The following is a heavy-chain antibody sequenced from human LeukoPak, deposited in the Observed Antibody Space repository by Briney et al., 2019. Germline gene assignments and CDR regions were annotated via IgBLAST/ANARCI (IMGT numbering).Heavy chain of an antibody. CDR1: GLSFSDYY. Sequence: PGGTLRLLCAASGLSFSDYYMPWVRQAPGKGLEGVSYISSTGVDTAYADSVEGRFTISRDDSKNTLYLQRNSLRAEDTAVYHCATYCSSSSCLTDYWGQGTLVIVSS. CDR3: ATYCSSSSCLTDY. J-gene: IGHJ4*02. CDR2: ISSTGVDT. V-gene: IGHV3-11*03. D-gene: IGHD2-2*01.